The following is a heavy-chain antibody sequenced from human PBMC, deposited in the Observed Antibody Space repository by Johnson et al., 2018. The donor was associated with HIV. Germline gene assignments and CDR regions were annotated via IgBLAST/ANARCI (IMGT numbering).Heavy chain of an antibody. CDR1: GFTFSSYG. CDR3: ARDYDSSGSRAFD. V-gene: IGHV3-NL1*01. CDR2: IYSGGST. D-gene: IGHD3-22*01. Sequence: QVQLVESGGGVVQPGRSLRLSCAASGFTFSSYGMHWVRQAPGKGLEWVSVIYSGGSTYYADSVKGRFTISRDNSKNTLYLQMNSLRAEDTAVYNCARDYDSSGSRAFD. J-gene: IGHJ3*01.